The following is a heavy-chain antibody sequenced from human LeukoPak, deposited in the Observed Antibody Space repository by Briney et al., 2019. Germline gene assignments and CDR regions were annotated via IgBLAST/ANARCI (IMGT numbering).Heavy chain of an antibody. V-gene: IGHV1-69*13. CDR1: GGTFSSYA. J-gene: IGHJ4*02. D-gene: IGHD3-22*01. Sequence: ASVKVSCKASGGTFSSYAISWVRQAPGQGLEWMGGIIPIFGTANYAQKFQGRVTITVDESTSTAYMELSSQRSEDTAVYYCARERGDYYDSSGYYRGYFDYWGQGTLVTVSS. CDR3: ARERGDYYDSSGYYRGYFDY. CDR2: IIPIFGTA.